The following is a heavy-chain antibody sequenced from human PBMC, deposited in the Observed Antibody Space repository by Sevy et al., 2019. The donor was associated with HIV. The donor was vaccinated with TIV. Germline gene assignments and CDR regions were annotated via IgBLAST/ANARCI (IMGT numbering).Heavy chain of an antibody. Sequence: ASVKVSCKASGYTFTTYGFSWVRQAPGQGLEWMGWISANTGARSLQDRITMTTDASTSTAYMEVRSLRSDDTAVYYCARQRHYDFWSIDSWDQGTLVTVSS. V-gene: IGHV1-18*04. CDR1: GYTFTTYG. J-gene: IGHJ4*02. D-gene: IGHD3-3*01. CDR3: ARQRHYDFWSIDS. CDR2: ISANTG.